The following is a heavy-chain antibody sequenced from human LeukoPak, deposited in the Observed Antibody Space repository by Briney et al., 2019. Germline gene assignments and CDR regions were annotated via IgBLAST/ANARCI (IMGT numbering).Heavy chain of an antibody. CDR1: GYSISSGFY. V-gene: IGHV4-38-2*01. CDR2: IYHSGST. J-gene: IGHJ4*02. Sequence: ETLSLTCAVSGYSISSGFYWGWIRQPPGKGLEWIGNIYHSGSTYYNPSLKSRVTLPVDTSKNQFSLKLSSVTAADTAVYYCASLNNYVPVYWGQGTLVTVSS. D-gene: IGHD4-11*01. CDR3: ASLNNYVPVY.